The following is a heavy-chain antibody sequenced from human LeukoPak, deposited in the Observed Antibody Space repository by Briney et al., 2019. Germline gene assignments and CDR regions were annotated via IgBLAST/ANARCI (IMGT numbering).Heavy chain of an antibody. Sequence: GGSLRLSCAASGFTFSSYEMNWVRQAPGKGLEWVSSISGSSSYIYYADSVKGRFTISRHNAKNSLYLQMNSLRAEDTAVYYCVRDFKMAFDAFDMWGQGTMVTVSS. CDR3: VRDFKMAFDAFDM. CDR1: GFTFSSYE. D-gene: IGHD5-24*01. CDR2: ISGSSSYI. J-gene: IGHJ3*02. V-gene: IGHV3-21*01.